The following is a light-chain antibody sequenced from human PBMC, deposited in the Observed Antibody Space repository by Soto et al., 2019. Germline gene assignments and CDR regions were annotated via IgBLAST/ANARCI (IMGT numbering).Light chain of an antibody. Sequence: DIQMTQSPSTLSASVGDRVTITCRASQSISSWLAWYQQKPGKAPKLLIYDASSLESGVPSRFIGSGSGTEFTLTISSLQPDDFATYYCQPDKGFGQGTKLEIK. CDR2: DAS. J-gene: IGKJ2*01. CDR1: QSISSW. CDR3: QPDKG. V-gene: IGKV1-5*01.